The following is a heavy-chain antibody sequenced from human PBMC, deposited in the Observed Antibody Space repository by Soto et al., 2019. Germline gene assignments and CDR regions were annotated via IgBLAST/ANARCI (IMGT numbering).Heavy chain of an antibody. Sequence: EVQLVESGGGLVKPGGSLRLSCAASGFTFSSYSMNWVRQAPGKGLEWVSSISSSSSYIYYADSVKGRFNISTDNAKNSRYLQRNSRRAEDTAVYYCARDEAAMVILYYYCCMDVCGQGTPVTVAS. D-gene: IGHD5-18*01. CDR2: ISSSSSYI. V-gene: IGHV3-21*01. CDR1: GFTFSSYS. J-gene: IGHJ6*01. CDR3: ARDEAAMVILYYYCCMDV.